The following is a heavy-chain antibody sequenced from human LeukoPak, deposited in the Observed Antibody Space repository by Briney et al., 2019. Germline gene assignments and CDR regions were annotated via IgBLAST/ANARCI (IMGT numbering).Heavy chain of an antibody. V-gene: IGHV4-39*01. CDR3: ARHGSTNWYYYDSSGYPDY. CDR2: IYYSGST. CDR1: GGSISSIRYY. Sequence: SETLSLTCTVSGGSISSIRYYWGWIRQPPGKGLEWIGSIYYSGSTYYNPSLKSRVTISVDTSKNQFSLKLSSVTAADTAVYYCARHGSTNWYYYDSSGYPDYSGQGTLVTVSS. J-gene: IGHJ4*02. D-gene: IGHD3-22*01.